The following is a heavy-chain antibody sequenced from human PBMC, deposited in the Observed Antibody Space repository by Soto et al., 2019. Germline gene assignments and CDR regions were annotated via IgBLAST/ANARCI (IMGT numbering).Heavy chain of an antibody. D-gene: IGHD3-10*01. CDR2: IIPIFGTA. Sequence: SSVKVSCKASGGTFSSYAISWVRQAPGQGLEWMGGIIPIFGTANYAQKFQGRVTITADESTSTAYMELSSLRSEDTAVYYCASRIRFGDRKPDYRGHATPVTVSP. V-gene: IGHV1-69*13. CDR3: ASRIRFGDRKPDY. J-gene: IGHJ4*01. CDR1: GGTFSSYA.